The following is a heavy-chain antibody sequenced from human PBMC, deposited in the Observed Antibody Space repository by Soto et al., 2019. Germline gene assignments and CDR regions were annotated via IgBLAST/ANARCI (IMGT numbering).Heavy chain of an antibody. CDR3: ARDEWTTSGLGS. CDR1: GGTFSSYA. Sequence: QVQLVQSGAELKKPGSSVKVSCKASGGTFSSYAISWVRQAPGQGLEWMGGIIPIVGTANYAQQFQGSDTITADESTSTDYMEMSSLRYEDAYVYYCARDEWTTSGLGSWEQGNLVTDSP. D-gene: IGHD3-3*01. V-gene: IGHV1-69*01. J-gene: IGHJ4*02. CDR2: IIPIVGTA.